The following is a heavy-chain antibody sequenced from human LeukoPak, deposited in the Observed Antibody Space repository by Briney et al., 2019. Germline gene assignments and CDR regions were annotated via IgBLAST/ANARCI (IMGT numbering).Heavy chain of an antibody. Sequence: SETLSLTCTVSGGSIGTNYWTWIRQPPGKGLEYIGYIYYTGGTNYNPSLKSRVTISVDTSKNQFSLKLSSVTAADTAVYYCARGQESPDYYDSSVGAFDIWGQGTMVTVSS. CDR3: ARGQESPDYYDSSVGAFDI. CDR1: GGSIGTNY. D-gene: IGHD3-22*01. CDR2: IYYTGGT. V-gene: IGHV4-59*01. J-gene: IGHJ3*02.